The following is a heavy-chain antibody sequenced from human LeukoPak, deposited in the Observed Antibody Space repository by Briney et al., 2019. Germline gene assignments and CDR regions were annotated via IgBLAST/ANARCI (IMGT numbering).Heavy chain of an antibody. CDR1: GGSISSYY. D-gene: IGHD3-10*01. CDR3: ARGAGSASSYWFDP. J-gene: IGHJ5*02. Sequence: SETLSLTCTVSGGSISSYYWSWIRQPAGKGLEWIGRIYTSGSTNYNPSLKSRVTMSVDTSKNQFSLKLSSATAADTAVYYCARGAGSASSYWFDPWGQGTLVTVSS. CDR2: IYTSGST. V-gene: IGHV4-4*07.